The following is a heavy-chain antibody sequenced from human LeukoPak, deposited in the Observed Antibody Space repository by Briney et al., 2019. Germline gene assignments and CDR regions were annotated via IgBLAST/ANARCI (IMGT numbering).Heavy chain of an antibody. Sequence: GGSLRLSCAASGFTFSSYAMHWVRQAPGKGLEWVAVISYDGSSKYFADSVKGRFTISRDNSKNTLYLQMNSLRAEDTAVYYCAREILGVVTNVDYWGQGTLVTVSS. CDR1: GFTFSSYA. CDR2: ISYDGSSK. D-gene: IGHD3-3*01. V-gene: IGHV3-30-3*01. J-gene: IGHJ4*02. CDR3: AREILGVVTNVDY.